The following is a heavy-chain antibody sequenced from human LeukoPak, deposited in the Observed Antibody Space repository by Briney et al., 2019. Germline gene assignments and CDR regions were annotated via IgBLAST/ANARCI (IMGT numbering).Heavy chain of an antibody. D-gene: IGHD6-13*01. Sequence: PSETLSLTCTVSGGSIINYYWTWIRQPPGKGLEWIGYIYYSGYTNYSPSLESRVTISVDTSKNQFSLKLSSVTAADTAVYYCASGDSTTWSGHYFNYWGQGTLVTVSS. CDR3: ASGDSTTWSGHYFNY. J-gene: IGHJ4*02. CDR2: IYYSGYT. V-gene: IGHV4-59*01. CDR1: GGSIINYY.